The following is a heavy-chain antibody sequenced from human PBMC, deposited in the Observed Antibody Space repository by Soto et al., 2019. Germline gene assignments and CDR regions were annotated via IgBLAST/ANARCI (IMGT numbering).Heavy chain of an antibody. CDR3: ARGRIIAAAGPDDAFDI. CDR2: INAGNGNT. D-gene: IGHD6-13*01. V-gene: IGHV1-3*01. Sequence: ASVKVSCKASGYTFTSYAMHWVRQAPGQRLEWMGWINAGNGNTKYSQKFQGRVTITRDTSACTAYMELSSLRSEDTAVYYCARGRIIAAAGPDDAFDIWGQGTMVTVSS. J-gene: IGHJ3*02. CDR1: GYTFTSYA.